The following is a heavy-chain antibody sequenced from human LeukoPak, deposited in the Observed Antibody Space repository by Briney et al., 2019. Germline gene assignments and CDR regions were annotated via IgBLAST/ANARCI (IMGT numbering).Heavy chain of an antibody. CDR3: GRGLYYSYYYMDV. CDR2: ISDSGGGA. CDR1: GFTFSSYA. Sequence: GGSLRLSCAASGFTFSSYAMSWVRQAPGKGLEWVSGISDSGGGAYSADSVKGRFTISRDNSKNTLYLQMNSLRAEDTAVYYCGRGLYYSYYYMDVWGKGTTVTVSS. V-gene: IGHV3-23*01. J-gene: IGHJ6*03.